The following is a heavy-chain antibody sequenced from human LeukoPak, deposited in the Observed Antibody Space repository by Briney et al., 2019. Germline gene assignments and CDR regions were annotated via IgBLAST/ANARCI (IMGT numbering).Heavy chain of an antibody. J-gene: IGHJ4*02. CDR1: GGSISSYY. V-gene: IGHV4-59*01. CDR3: ARTFYEYYYDSSGYYLLYFDY. CDR2: IYYSGST. Sequence: SETLSLTCTVSGGSISSYYWSWIRQPPGKELEWIGYIYYSGSTNYNPSLKSRVTISIDTSKNQFSLKLSSVTAADTAVYYCARTFYEYYYDSSGYYLLYFDYWGQETLVTVSS. D-gene: IGHD3-22*01.